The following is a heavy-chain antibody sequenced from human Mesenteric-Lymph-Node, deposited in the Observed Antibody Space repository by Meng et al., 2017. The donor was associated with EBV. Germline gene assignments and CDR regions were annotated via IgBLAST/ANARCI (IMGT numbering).Heavy chain of an antibody. Sequence: QGQSVQAGVEVKNPGASVKVSCKASGYTFINNAIQWVRQAPGQRLEWMGWLNNAQGNTKYSQKFQDRVTITRDTSASTAYMEMRSLRSEDTAVYYCARVSCSSISCYTLDSWGQGTLVTVSS. CDR1: GYTFINNA. CDR2: LNNAQGNT. CDR3: ARVSCSSISCYTLDS. J-gene: IGHJ5*01. D-gene: IGHD2-2*02. V-gene: IGHV1-3*04.